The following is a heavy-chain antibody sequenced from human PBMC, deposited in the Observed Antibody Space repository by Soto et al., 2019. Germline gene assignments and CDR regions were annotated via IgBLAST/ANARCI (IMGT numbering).Heavy chain of an antibody. J-gene: IGHJ4*02. CDR1: GFTFSIYE. D-gene: IGHD5-12*01. CDR3: VRGGIVDMRYFDY. V-gene: IGHV3-48*03. Sequence: EVQLVESGGAQVQPGGSLRLSCAASGFTFSIYEMNWVRQAPGKGLEWVSYSSGSGNTIYYADSVKGRFTMSRDNVNNTLYLQMNTLSAEDTAVYFCVRGGIVDMRYFDYGGQGTLVTVSS. CDR2: SSGSGNTI.